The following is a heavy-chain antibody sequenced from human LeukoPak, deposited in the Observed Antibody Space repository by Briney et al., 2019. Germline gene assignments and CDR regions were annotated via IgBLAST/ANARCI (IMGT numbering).Heavy chain of an antibody. CDR3: VNLSPSGSYYNY. CDR2: ISASSADT. CDR1: GFTFSSYA. V-gene: IGHV3-23*01. Sequence: GESLRLSCAASGFTFSSYAMTWVRQAPGKGLEWVSSISASSADTYYADSVKGRFTISRDNSKNTLYLQMNSLRADDTAVYYCVNLSPSGSYYNYWGQGTLVTVSS. J-gene: IGHJ4*02. D-gene: IGHD1-26*01.